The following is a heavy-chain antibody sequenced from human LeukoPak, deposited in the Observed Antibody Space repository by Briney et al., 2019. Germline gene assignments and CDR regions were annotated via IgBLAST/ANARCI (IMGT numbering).Heavy chain of an antibody. CDR3: ARDSGGRGSFDY. CDR2: INPSGGST. J-gene: IGHJ4*02. CDR1: GYTFTSYY. D-gene: IGHD3-10*01. Sequence: ASVKVSCKASGYTFTSYYMHWVRQAPGQGLEWMGIINPSGGSTSYAQKFQGRVTMTRDMSTSTVYMELSSLRSEDTAVYYCARDSGGRGSFDYWGQGTLVTVSS. V-gene: IGHV1-46*01.